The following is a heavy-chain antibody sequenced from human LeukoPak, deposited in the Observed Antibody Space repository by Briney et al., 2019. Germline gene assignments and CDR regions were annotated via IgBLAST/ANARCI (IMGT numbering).Heavy chain of an antibody. J-gene: IGHJ4*02. Sequence: GASVKVSRKASGYTFTSYGISWVRQAPGQGLEWMGWISAYNGNTNYAQKLQGRVTMTTDTSTSTAYMELRSLRSDDTAVYYCARDLGVDIVVVVAATPYVVDYWGQGTLVTVSS. CDR1: GYTFTSYG. CDR2: ISAYNGNT. CDR3: ARDLGVDIVVVVAATPYVVDY. V-gene: IGHV1-18*01. D-gene: IGHD2-15*01.